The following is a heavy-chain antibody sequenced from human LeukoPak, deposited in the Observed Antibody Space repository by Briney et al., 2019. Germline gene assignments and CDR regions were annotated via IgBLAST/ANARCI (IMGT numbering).Heavy chain of an antibody. CDR2: IYTSGST. D-gene: IGHD3-22*01. J-gene: IGHJ4*02. V-gene: IGHV4-4*07. Sequence: SETLSLTCTVSGGSISSYFWSWIRQPAGKGLEWIGRIYTSGSTKYNPSLQSRVTMSLDTSKNQLSLKLGSVTAADTAVYYCASSYYDSSGYRLDYWGQGTLVTVSS. CDR1: GGSISSYF. CDR3: ASSYYDSSGYRLDY.